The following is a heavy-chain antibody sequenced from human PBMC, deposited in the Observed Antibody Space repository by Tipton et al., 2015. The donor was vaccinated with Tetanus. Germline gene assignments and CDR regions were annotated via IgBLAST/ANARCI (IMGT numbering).Heavy chain of an antibody. CDR2: IYYSGSS. J-gene: IGHJ4*02. V-gene: IGHV4-39*02. D-gene: IGHD6-19*01. Sequence: GLVKPSETLSLTCTVSGGSISGSSYYWGWIRQPPGKGLEWIGSIYYSGSSYYNPTLKSRVTISVDTSKNQFSLKLDSVTAADAAVYYCARDSYYSSRWSFADYWGQGTLVTVSS. CDR3: ARDSYYSSRWSFADY. CDR1: GGSISGSSYY.